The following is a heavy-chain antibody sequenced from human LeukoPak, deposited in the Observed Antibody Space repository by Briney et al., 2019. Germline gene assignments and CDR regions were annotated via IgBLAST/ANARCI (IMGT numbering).Heavy chain of an antibody. Sequence: SETLSLTCAVYGGSFSGYYWSWIRQPPGKGLEWIGYIYYSGSTNYNPSLKSRVTISVDTSKNQFSLKLSSVTAADTAVYYCARQRPGGRSGFDYWGQGTLVTVSS. D-gene: IGHD1-26*01. CDR3: ARQRPGGRSGFDY. CDR2: IYYSGST. CDR1: GGSFSGYY. J-gene: IGHJ4*02. V-gene: IGHV4-59*08.